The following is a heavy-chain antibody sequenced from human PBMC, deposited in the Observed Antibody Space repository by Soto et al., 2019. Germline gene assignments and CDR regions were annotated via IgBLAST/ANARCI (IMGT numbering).Heavy chain of an antibody. Sequence: GGSLRLSCAASGFTFSSYGMHWVRQAPGKGLEWVAVISYDGSNKYYADSVKGRFTISRDNSKNTLYLQMNSLRAEDTAVYYCAKDLAAAGLHIDYWGQGTLVTVSS. CDR1: GFTFSSYG. D-gene: IGHD6-13*01. J-gene: IGHJ4*02. V-gene: IGHV3-30*18. CDR3: AKDLAAAGLHIDY. CDR2: ISYDGSNK.